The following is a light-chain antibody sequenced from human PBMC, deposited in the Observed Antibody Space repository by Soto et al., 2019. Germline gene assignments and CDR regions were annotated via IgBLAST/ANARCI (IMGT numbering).Light chain of an antibody. V-gene: IGKV1-5*01. Sequence: DIQMTQSPSTLSGSVGDRVTITCRASQTISSWLAWYQQKPGKAPKLLISGAFSLESGVPSRFSGSGSGTEFTLTISSLQTDDFATYYCQQYYTYSTFGPGTKVE. J-gene: IGKJ1*01. CDR1: QTISSW. CDR3: QQYYTYST. CDR2: GAF.